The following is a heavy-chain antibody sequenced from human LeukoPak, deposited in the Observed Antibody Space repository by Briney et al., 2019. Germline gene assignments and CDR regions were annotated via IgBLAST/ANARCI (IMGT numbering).Heavy chain of an antibody. V-gene: IGHV3-53*01. J-gene: IGHJ5*02. D-gene: IGHD1-26*01. CDR3: TRANSGTIPGVEP. Sequence: GGSLRLSCAASGFTVSSNYMSWVRQAPGKGLEWVSIIHSGGNTYYADSVKGRFTISRDNSKNTLYLQMNSLRAEDTAVYYCTRANSGTIPGVEPWGQGTLVTVSS. CDR1: GFTVSSNY. CDR2: IHSGGNT.